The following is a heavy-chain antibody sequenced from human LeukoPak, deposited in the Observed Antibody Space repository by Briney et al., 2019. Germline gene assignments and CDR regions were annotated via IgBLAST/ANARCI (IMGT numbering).Heavy chain of an antibody. Sequence: SVKVSCKASGGTFSSYAMSWARQAPGQGLEWMGGIIPIFGTANYAQKFQGRVTITADESTSTAYMEPSSLRSEDTAVYYCAGDIVVGQAFDIWGQGTMVTVSS. CDR1: GGTFSSYA. CDR2: IIPIFGTA. V-gene: IGHV1-69*13. J-gene: IGHJ3*02. D-gene: IGHD2-15*01. CDR3: AGDIVVGQAFDI.